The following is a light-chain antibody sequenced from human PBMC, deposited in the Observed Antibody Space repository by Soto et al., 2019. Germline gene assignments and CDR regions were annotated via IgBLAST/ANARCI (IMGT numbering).Light chain of an antibody. CDR2: DAS. CDR3: QQRSNWPPRMYP. CDR1: QSVSSY. Sequence: EIVLTQSPATLSLSPGERATLSCRASQSVSSYLAWYQQKPGQGPRLLIYDASNRATGIPARFSGSGSGTDFTLTISSREPEDFAVYYCQQRSNWPPRMYPFGQGTKLEIK. V-gene: IGKV3-11*01. J-gene: IGKJ2*01.